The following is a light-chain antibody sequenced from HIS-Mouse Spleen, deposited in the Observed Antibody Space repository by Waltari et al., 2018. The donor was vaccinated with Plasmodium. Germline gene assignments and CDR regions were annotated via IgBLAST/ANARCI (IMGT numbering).Light chain of an antibody. CDR2: EDS. CDR1: ALPTKY. V-gene: IGLV3-10*01. Sequence: SYELTQPPSVSVSPGQTASITCHGDALPTKYHYWYQQKSGQAPVLVIYEDSKRPSGIPERFSGSSSGTMATLTISGAQVEDEADYYCYSTDSSGNHRVFGGGTKLTVL. CDR3: YSTDSSGNHRV. J-gene: IGLJ3*02.